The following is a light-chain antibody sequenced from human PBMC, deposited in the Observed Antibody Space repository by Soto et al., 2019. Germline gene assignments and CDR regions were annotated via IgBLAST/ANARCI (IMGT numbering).Light chain of an antibody. Sequence: QSALTQPASVSGSPGQSITISCTGTSSDVGSYNLVSWYQQHPGKAPKLMIYEGSKRPSGVSNRFSGSKSGNTASLTISGLQAEDEADYYCCSYAGSSTSWVFGGGTKVNVL. V-gene: IGLV2-23*01. CDR3: CSYAGSSTSWV. CDR2: EGS. CDR1: SSDVGSYNL. J-gene: IGLJ3*02.